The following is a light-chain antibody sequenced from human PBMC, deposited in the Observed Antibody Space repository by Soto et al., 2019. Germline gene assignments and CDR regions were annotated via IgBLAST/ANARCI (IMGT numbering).Light chain of an antibody. V-gene: IGLV1-44*01. Sequence: QSVLTQPPSASGTPGQRVTISCSGSSSNIGSNTLNWYQQLPGTAPKLLIYSNNQRPSGVPDRFSGSKSGTSASLAISGHQAEDEADYYCAAWDDSLNGLVFGGGTKLTVL. CDR2: SNN. J-gene: IGLJ2*01. CDR3: AAWDDSLNGLV. CDR1: SSNIGSNT.